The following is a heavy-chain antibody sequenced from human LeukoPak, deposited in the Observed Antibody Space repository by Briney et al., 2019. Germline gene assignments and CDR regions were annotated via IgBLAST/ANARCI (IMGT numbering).Heavy chain of an antibody. CDR1: GFTFSSYW. CDR2: IKRDGSEE. V-gene: IGHV3-7*01. D-gene: IGHD3-22*01. CDR3: ARGRYDSSGYSHY. Sequence: GGSLRLSCAASGFTFSSYWMSWVRQAPGKGLEWVANIKRDGSEEYYLDSVKGRFTISRDNAKNSLNSLRAEDTAVYYCARGRYDSSGYSHYWGQGTLVTVSS. J-gene: IGHJ4*02.